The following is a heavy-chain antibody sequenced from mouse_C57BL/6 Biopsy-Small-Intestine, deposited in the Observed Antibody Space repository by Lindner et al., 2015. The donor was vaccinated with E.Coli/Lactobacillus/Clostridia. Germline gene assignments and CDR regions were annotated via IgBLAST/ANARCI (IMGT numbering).Heavy chain of an antibody. CDR3: TRGGYYDSRGYYLNWFDP. Sequence: SVKVSCKASGYTFTNYDINWVRQAAGQGLEWMGYMNPQSGNTGYAQKFQGRVTMTRNTSINTAYLELNNLESEDTAVYYCTRGGYYDSRGYYLNWFDPWGQGTLVTVS. CDR2: MNPQSGNT. V-gene: IGHV1S45*01. D-gene: IGHD1-1*01. CDR1: GYTFTNYD. J-gene: IGHJ3*02.